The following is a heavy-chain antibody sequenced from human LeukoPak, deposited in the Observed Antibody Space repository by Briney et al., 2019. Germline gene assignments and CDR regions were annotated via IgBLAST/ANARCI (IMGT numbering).Heavy chain of an antibody. D-gene: IGHD6-13*01. V-gene: IGHV1-2*02. Sequence: ASVKVSCKASGYTFTGYYMHWVRQAPGQGLEWMGWINPNSGGTNYAQKFQGRVTMTRDTSISTAYMELSRLRSDDTAVYYCARVMSSWSNWFDPWGQGTLVTVSS. CDR3: ARVMSSWSNWFDP. CDR2: INPNSGGT. CDR1: GYTFTGYY. J-gene: IGHJ5*02.